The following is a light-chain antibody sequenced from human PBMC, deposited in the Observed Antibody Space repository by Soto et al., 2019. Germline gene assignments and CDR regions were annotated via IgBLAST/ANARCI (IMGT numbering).Light chain of an antibody. V-gene: IGKV1-12*01. Sequence: IQMTQSPSSVSASVGDRVTITCRASQGISRWLAWYQQKPGKAPKLMIYTASRLQSGAPSRFSGSGSGRDFTVTISSLQTEEFATYYCQKANSFPFTFGPGTKVDIK. CDR1: QGISRW. CDR3: QKANSFPFT. CDR2: TAS. J-gene: IGKJ3*01.